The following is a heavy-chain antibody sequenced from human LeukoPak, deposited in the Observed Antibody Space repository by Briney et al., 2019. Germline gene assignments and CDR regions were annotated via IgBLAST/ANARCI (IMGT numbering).Heavy chain of an antibody. Sequence: AVKVSCKASVGTFISYAISWVRQAPGQGREGMGGIIPIFGTANYAQKFQGRVTITADESTSTAYMELSSMSSEAPAVYYCASGQGVTGYYGSRSLLEWGQGTLVPVSS. CDR1: VGTFISYA. V-gene: IGHV1-69*13. J-gene: IGHJ1*01. CDR3: ASGQGVTGYYGSRSLLE. D-gene: IGHD3-10*01. CDR2: IIPIFGTA.